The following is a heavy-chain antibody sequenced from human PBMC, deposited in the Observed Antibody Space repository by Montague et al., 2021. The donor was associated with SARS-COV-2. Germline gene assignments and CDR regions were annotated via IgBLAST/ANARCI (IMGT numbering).Heavy chain of an antibody. V-gene: IGHV6-1*01. Sequence: CAISGDSVAEHRRRSEEHTSELQTRFEFVCRPQLKKKKYETYAVSVQSRITITADTSKNQFSLHLNSVTPEDTAVYYCARDLYWAFDAWGLGTTVTVSA. CDR3: ARDLYWAFDA. D-gene: IGHD2-8*02. CDR1: GDSVAEHRRR. J-gene: IGHJ3*01. CDR2: PQLKKKKYE.